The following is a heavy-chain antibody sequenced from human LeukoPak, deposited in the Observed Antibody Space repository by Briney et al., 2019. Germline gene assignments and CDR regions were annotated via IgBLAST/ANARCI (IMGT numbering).Heavy chain of an antibody. J-gene: IGHJ4*02. CDR3: ARDMSEKYTADY. CDR2: ISFDGNTK. Sequence: PGRSLRLSCAASGFTFRSYAIHWVRQAPGKGLEWVAFISFDGNTKYYSDSVKGRFTISRDNSKNTLFLQMNSLRPEDTALYYCARDMSEKYTADYWGQGTLVTVSP. D-gene: IGHD1-1*01. V-gene: IGHV3-30*01. CDR1: GFTFRSYA.